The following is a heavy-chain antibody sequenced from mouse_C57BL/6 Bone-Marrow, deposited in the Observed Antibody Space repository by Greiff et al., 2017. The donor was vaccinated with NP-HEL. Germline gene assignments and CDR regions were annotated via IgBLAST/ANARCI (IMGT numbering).Heavy chain of an antibody. D-gene: IGHD1-3*01. J-gene: IGHJ3*01. CDR3: ARTPYKGWFAY. CDR2: INPYNGGT. Sequence: QLQQSGPVLVKPGASVKMFCKAFGYTFTDYYINWVKQSHGTSPEWVGVINPYNGGTSYNQKFKGKATLTVDKSSSTAYMELNSLTSEDSAVYYCARTPYKGWFAYWGQGTLVTVSA. CDR1: GYTFTDYY. V-gene: IGHV1-19*01.